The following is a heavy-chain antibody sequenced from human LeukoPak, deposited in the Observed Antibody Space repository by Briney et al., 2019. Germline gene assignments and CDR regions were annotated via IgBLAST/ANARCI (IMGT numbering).Heavy chain of an antibody. CDR1: GFTFSSYG. D-gene: IGHD3-10*01. CDR2: ISGSGGST. J-gene: IGHJ4*02. V-gene: IGHV3-23*01. CDR3: ARDAYYYGSKLGGFDY. Sequence: GGSLRLSCAASGFTFSSYGMSWVRQAPGKGLEWVSAISGSGGSTYYADSVKGRFTISRDNSKNTLYLQMNSLRAEDTAVYYCARDAYYYGSKLGGFDYWGQGTLVTVSS.